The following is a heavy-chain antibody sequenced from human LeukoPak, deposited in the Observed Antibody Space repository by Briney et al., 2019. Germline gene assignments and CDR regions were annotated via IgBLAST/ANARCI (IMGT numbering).Heavy chain of an antibody. V-gene: IGHV4-61*02. J-gene: IGHJ4*02. CDR1: GGSISSGSYY. D-gene: IGHD5-18*01. CDR3: TMTTWIQLIFDY. Sequence: PSETLSLTCTVSGGSISSGSYYWSWIRQPAGKGLEWIGRVYTSGNTNYNPSLNSRVTISIDTSKNQFSLKLSSVTAADTAVYYWTMTTWIQLIFDYWGQGTLVTVSS. CDR2: VYTSGNT.